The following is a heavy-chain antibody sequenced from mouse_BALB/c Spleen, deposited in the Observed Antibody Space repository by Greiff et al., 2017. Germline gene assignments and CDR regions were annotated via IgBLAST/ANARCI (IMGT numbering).Heavy chain of an antibody. D-gene: IGHD1-1*02. J-gene: IGHJ2*01. V-gene: IGHV1-82*01. CDR2: IYPGDGDT. CDR3: ERERYGGNYGFDY. CDR1: GYAFSSSW. Sequence: VQLQQSGPELVKPGASVKISCKASGYAFSSSWMNWVKQRPGQGLEWIGRIYPGDGDTNYNGKFKGKATLTADKSSSTAYMQLSSLTSVDSAVYFCERERYGGNYGFDYWGQGTTLTVSS.